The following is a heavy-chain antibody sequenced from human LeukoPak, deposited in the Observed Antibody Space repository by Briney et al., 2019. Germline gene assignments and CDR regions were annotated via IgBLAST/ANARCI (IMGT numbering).Heavy chain of an antibody. CDR1: GFTFSSYW. CDR2: IKQDGSEI. CDR3: ARDYYYGSRSSIR. Sequence: GGSLRLSCAASGFTFSSYWMSWVRQAPGKGLEWVANIKQDGSEIYYVDSVKGRFTISRDNAKNSLYLQMSSLRAEDTAVYYCARDYYYGSRSSIRWGQGTLVTVSS. D-gene: IGHD3-10*01. J-gene: IGHJ4*02. V-gene: IGHV3-7*01.